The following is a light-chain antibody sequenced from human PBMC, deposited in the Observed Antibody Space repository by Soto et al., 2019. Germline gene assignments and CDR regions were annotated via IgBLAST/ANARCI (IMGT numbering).Light chain of an antibody. Sequence: DGVMTQSPLSLPVTLGQPASISCRSSQSLVYSDGNTYLNWFQQRPCQSPRRLIHKVSNRGSGVPNGITGSVSGTDFTLESIRVEAADFGLYYCMQSTHWPRTFGQGTKVEIK. CDR1: QSLVYSDGNTY. CDR2: KVS. J-gene: IGKJ1*01. CDR3: MQSTHWPRT. V-gene: IGKV2-30*01.